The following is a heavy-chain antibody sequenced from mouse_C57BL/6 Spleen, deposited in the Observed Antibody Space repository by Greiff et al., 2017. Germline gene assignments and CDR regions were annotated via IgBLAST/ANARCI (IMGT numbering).Heavy chain of an antibody. V-gene: IGHV1-50*01. CDR3: ARREETAQVGA. CDR2: IDPSDSST. J-gene: IGHJ3*01. Sequence: VQVVESGAELVKPGASVKLSCKASGYTFTSYWMQWVKQRPGQGLEWIGEIDPSDSSTNYNHKFKGKATLTVDTSSSTAYMQLSSLTSEDSAVYYCARREETAQVGAWGQGTLVTVSA. CDR1: GYTFTSYW. D-gene: IGHD3-2*02.